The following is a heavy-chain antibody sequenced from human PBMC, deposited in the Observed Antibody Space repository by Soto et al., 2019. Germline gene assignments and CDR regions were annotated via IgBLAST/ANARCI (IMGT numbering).Heavy chain of an antibody. D-gene: IGHD6-13*01. Sequence: PGWSLRLSFAASGFTFSSYGMHWFRQAPGKVLEWVAVISYDGSNKYYADSVKGRFTISRDNSKNTLYLQMNSLRAEDTAVYYCAKDRGVIAAAGNGIDYWGQGTLVTVSS. J-gene: IGHJ4*02. CDR2: ISYDGSNK. V-gene: IGHV3-30*18. CDR3: AKDRGVIAAAGNGIDY. CDR1: GFTFSSYG.